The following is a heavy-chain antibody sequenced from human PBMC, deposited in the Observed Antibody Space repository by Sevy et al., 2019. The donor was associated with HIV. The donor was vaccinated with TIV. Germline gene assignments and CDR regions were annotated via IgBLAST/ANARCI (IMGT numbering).Heavy chain of an antibody. V-gene: IGHV3-7*01. Sequence: GGSLRLSCAASGFTFSDYWMSWVRQAPGKGLEWVANIKEDGSKKYYVDSVKGRFTISRDNAKNSLYLQMNSLRAEDPAVYSCARGQLDSIGADYWGQGTLVTVSS. CDR3: ARGQLDSIGADY. CDR2: IKEDGSKK. J-gene: IGHJ4*02. D-gene: IGHD3-10*01. CDR1: GFTFSDYW.